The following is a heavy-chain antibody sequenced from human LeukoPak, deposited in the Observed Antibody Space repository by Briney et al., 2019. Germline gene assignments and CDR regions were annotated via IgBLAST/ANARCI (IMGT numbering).Heavy chain of an antibody. D-gene: IGHD1-26*01. CDR3: ARGPVGATPGWYFDL. V-gene: IGHV4-59*01. J-gene: IGHJ2*01. CDR1: GGSISSYY. CDR2: IYYSGST. Sequence: PSETLSLTCTVSGGSISSYYWSWIRQPPGKRLEWIGYIYYSGSTNYNPSLKSRVTISVDTSKNQFSLKLSSVTAADTAVYYCARGPVGATPGWYFDLWGRGTLVTVSS.